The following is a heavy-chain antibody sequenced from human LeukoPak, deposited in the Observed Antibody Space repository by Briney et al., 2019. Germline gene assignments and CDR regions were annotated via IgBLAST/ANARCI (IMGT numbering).Heavy chain of an antibody. CDR1: GGSISSYY. V-gene: IGHV4-30-4*08. J-gene: IGHJ4*02. CDR2: IYYSGST. CDR3: ARDWRNYDSSGYYHALFDY. D-gene: IGHD3-22*01. Sequence: SETLSLTCTVSGGSISSYYWSWIRQPPGKGLEWIGYIYYSGSTYYNPSLKSRVTISVDTSKNQFSLKLSSVTAADTAVYYCARDWRNYDSSGYYHALFDYWGQGTLVTVSS.